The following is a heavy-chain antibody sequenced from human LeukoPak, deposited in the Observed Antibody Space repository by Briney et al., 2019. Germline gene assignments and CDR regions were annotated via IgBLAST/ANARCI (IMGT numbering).Heavy chain of an antibody. CDR3: AKGKRGNYDY. V-gene: IGHV3-23*01. J-gene: IGHJ4*02. CDR2: ITDRGGDT. Sequence: GGSLRLSCAASGFTFSNYAMTWVRQAPGKGLEWVSSITDRGGDTYYADSVKGRFTISRDSSKNTLYLQMNSLRAEDTAVYYCAKGKRGNYDYWGQGTLVTVSS. CDR1: GFTFSNYA. D-gene: IGHD1-26*01.